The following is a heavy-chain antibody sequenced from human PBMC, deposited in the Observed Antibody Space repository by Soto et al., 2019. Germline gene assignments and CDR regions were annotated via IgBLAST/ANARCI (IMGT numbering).Heavy chain of an antibody. V-gene: IGHV4-34*01. D-gene: IGHD3-16*01. CDR3: ARGGGVRTSHMVGFDP. Sequence: QVHLQQWGAGLLKPSETLSLTCRVDGGSFSDNYWNWIRQSPGKGLEGIGEINHRGTTNYNPSLRSRVTLSVDTSKNEVSLRLTSVTAAATAVYYCARGGGVRTSHMVGFDPWSQGTLVTVSS. CDR2: INHRGTT. J-gene: IGHJ5*02. CDR1: GGSFSDNY.